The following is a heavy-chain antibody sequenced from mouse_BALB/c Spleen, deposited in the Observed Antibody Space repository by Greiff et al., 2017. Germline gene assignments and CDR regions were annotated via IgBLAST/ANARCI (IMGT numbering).Heavy chain of an antibody. CDR3: AEEGMCCDAYFDD. J-gene: IGHJ2*01. D-gene: IGHD2-10*02. Sequence: VQLQQSGAELVKPGASVKLSCTASGFNIKDSYMHWVKQRPEQGLEWIGRIGPANGNTKYDPKFQGKATITADTSSNTTYLQLSSLTSEDTAVYYCAEEGMCCDAYFDDWGEGTTLTVSS. V-gene: IGHV14-3*02. CDR1: GFNIKDSY. CDR2: IGPANGNT.